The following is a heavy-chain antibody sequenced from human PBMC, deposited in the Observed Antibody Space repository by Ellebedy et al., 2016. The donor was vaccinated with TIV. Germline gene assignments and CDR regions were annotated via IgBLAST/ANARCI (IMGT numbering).Heavy chain of an antibody. Sequence: ASVKVSCKATGYSFLNSWISWVRQKPGEGLEWLGRIDPGDSRTNYGPSFQGRVTISADPSITTAFLQWRSLRASDTAMYYCARLGGSGANWSDPWGQGTLVTVSS. J-gene: IGHJ5*02. CDR2: IDPGDSRT. CDR3: ARLGGSGANWSDP. V-gene: IGHV5-10-1*01. CDR1: GYSFLNSW. D-gene: IGHD3-10*01.